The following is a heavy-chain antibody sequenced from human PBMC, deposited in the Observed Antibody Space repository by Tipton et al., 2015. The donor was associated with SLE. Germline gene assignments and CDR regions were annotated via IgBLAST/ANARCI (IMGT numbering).Heavy chain of an antibody. CDR2: IYTSGST. V-gene: IGHV4-4*07. D-gene: IGHD3-3*01. CDR1: GGSISSYC. CDR3: AREAGVVINYYYMDV. J-gene: IGHJ6*03. Sequence: LRLSCTVSGGSISSYCWSWIRQPAGKGLEWIGRIYTSGSTNYNPSLKSRVTMSVDTSKNQFSLKLSSVTAADTAVYYCAREAGVVINYYYMDVWQGTTVTVSS.